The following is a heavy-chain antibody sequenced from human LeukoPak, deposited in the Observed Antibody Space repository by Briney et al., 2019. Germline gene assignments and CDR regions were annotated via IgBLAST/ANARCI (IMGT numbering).Heavy chain of an antibody. V-gene: IGHV4-59*01. J-gene: IGHJ3*02. CDR1: GGSISSYY. CDR2: IYYSGST. Sequence: PSETLSLTCTVSGGSISSYYWSWIRQPREKGLEWIGYIYYSGSTNYNPSHKSRVTISVDTSKNQFSLKLSSVTAADTAVYYCARAGSAAHAFDIWGQGTMVTVSS. CDR3: ARAGSAAHAFDI.